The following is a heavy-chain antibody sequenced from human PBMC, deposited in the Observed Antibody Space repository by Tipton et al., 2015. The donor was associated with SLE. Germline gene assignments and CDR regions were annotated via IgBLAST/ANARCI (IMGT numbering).Heavy chain of an antibody. J-gene: IGHJ3*01. V-gene: IGHV4-34*01. D-gene: IGHD3-22*01. Sequence: GLVKPSETLSLTCAVSGGSFSGYYWSWIRQSPGKGLEWIGEINYSGHTNYNPSLKSRVTISVDTSKNQFSLRLNFMTAADTAVYYCATSLNYYDSSGPEGWGQGTMVTVSS. CDR3: ATSLNYYDSSGPEG. CDR1: GGSFSGYY. CDR2: INYSGHT.